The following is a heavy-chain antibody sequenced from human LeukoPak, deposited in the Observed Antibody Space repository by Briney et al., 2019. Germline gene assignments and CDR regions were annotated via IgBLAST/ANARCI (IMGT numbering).Heavy chain of an antibody. CDR3: ARRGGYATGDAFDI. CDR1: GFTFGTYW. V-gene: IGHV3-74*01. D-gene: IGHD5-12*01. CDR2: INSDGGTT. Sequence: GGSLRLSCGASGFTFGTYWMHWVRQAPGKGLVWVSGINSDGGTTTYADSVKGRFTISRDNAKNTLYLQMNSLRAEDTALYYCARRGGYATGDAFDIWGQGTMVTVSS. J-gene: IGHJ3*02.